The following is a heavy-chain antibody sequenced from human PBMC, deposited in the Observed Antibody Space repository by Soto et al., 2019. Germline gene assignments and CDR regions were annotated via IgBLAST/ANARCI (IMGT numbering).Heavy chain of an antibody. CDR1: GYTFSNYW. V-gene: IGHV5-51*01. CDR3: ARPRGYSYGCEC. CDR2: IYPSDSDT. D-gene: IGHD5-18*01. J-gene: IGHJ4*02. Sequence: PGESLKISCQGSGYTFSNYWIGWVRQMPGKGLEWMGVIYPSDSDTRYSPSFRGQVTISVDKSINTAYLQWSSLKASDTAMYYCARPRGYSYGCECWGQGTLVTVSS.